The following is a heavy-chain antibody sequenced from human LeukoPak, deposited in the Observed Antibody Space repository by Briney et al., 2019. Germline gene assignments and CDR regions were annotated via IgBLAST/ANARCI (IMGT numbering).Heavy chain of an antibody. CDR1: GFTFSSYN. CDR3: ARDKSVWGSYSTAFDI. Sequence: PGGSLRLSCAASGFTFSSYNINWVRQAPGKGLEWVASISSSSSHMDYADALKGRFTISRDNAQNSLSSQMNSLRAEDTAVYYCARDKSVWGSYSTAFDIWGQGTMVTVSS. V-gene: IGHV3-21*01. J-gene: IGHJ3*02. CDR2: ISSSSSHM. D-gene: IGHD3-16*01.